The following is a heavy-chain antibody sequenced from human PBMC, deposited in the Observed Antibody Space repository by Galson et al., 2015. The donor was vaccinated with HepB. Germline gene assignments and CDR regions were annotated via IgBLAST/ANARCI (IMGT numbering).Heavy chain of an antibody. V-gene: IGHV3-15*01. Sequence: SLRLSCAASGFTFSNAWMSWVRQAPGKGLEWVGRIKSKTDGGTTDYAAPVKGRFTISRDDSKNTLYLQMNSLKTEDTAVYYCTTDPALLWFGELLRFVGYYGMDVWGQGTTVTVSS. CDR2: IKSKTDGGTT. CDR3: TTDPALLWFGELLRFVGYYGMDV. D-gene: IGHD3-10*01. CDR1: GFTFSNAW. J-gene: IGHJ6*02.